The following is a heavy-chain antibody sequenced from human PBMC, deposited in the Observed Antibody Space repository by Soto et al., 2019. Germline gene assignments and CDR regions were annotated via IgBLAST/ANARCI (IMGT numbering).Heavy chain of an antibody. D-gene: IGHD2-2*01. CDR1: GFTFCGSA. CDR3: TRPLEYCSSTSCYTGGGFDL. V-gene: IGHV3-73*01. CDR2: IRSKANSYAT. Sequence: EVQLVESGGGLVQPGGSLKLSCAASGFTFCGSAMHWVRQASGKGLEWVGRIRSKANSYATAYAASVKGRITISRDDSKTTAYMQMNSLKAEDTAVYYCTRPLEYCSSTSCYTGGGFDLWGRGTLVTVSS. J-gene: IGHJ2*01.